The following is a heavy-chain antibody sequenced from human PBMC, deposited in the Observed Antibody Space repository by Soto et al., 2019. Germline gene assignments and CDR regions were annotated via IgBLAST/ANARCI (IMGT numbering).Heavy chain of an antibody. Sequence: SVKVSCKASGGTFSSYAISWVRQAPGQGLEWMGGIITIFGTANYAQKFQGRVTITADKSTSTAYMELSSLRSEDTAVYYCARDSGYCSSTSCYSGWFDPWGQGTLVTVSS. CDR1: GGTFSSYA. D-gene: IGHD2-2*02. CDR2: IITIFGTA. J-gene: IGHJ5*02. CDR3: ARDSGYCSSTSCYSGWFDP. V-gene: IGHV1-69*06.